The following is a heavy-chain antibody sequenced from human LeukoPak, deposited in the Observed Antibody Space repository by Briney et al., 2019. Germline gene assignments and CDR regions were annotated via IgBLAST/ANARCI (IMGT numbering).Heavy chain of an antibody. D-gene: IGHD4-17*01. CDR2: ISTSGST. CDR3: ARDRPRYNWFDP. Sequence: SETLSLTCTVSGGSISSYYWSWIRQPAGKGLESIGHISTSGSTNYNPSLKSRVTMSVDTSKNQFSLKLSSVTAADTAVYYCARDRPRYNWFDPWGQGTLVTVSS. V-gene: IGHV4-4*07. J-gene: IGHJ5*02. CDR1: GGSISSYY.